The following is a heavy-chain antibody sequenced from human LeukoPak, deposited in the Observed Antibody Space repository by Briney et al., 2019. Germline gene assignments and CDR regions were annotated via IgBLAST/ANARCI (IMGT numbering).Heavy chain of an antibody. Sequence: GGSLRLSCAASGFTFSSHAMSWVRQAPGKGLEWVAVISSDGSSKNYADSMKGQFTISRDNSKNTLFLQMNNLRAEDTAVYYCARDSPRLSGWLGHFDYWGQGTLVTVSS. CDR2: ISSDGSSK. J-gene: IGHJ4*02. D-gene: IGHD6-19*01. CDR1: GFTFSSHA. CDR3: ARDSPRLSGWLGHFDY. V-gene: IGHV3-30-3*01.